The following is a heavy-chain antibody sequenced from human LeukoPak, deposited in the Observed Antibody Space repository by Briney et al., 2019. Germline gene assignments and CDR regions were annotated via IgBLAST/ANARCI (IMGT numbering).Heavy chain of an antibody. CDR2: ISGSGGST. J-gene: IGHJ4*02. CDR1: GFTFSSYA. D-gene: IGHD6-13*01. CDR3: AKENGSWSYYFDY. V-gene: IGHV3-23*01. Sequence: GGSLRLSCAASGFTFSSYAMSWVRQAPGKGLEWVSAISGSGGSTYYADSVKGRFTISRDNSKNMPYLQMNSLRAEDTAAYYCAKENGSWSYYFDYWGQGTLVTVSS.